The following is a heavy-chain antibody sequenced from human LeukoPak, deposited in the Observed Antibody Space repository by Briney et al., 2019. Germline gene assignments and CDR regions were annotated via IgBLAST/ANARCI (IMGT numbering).Heavy chain of an antibody. Sequence: PGGSLRLSCAASGFTFSSYGTHWVRQAPGKGLEWVAFIRYDGSNKYYADSVKGRFTISRDNSKNTLYLQMNSLRAEDTAVYYCAKMRFLEWLSYFDYWGQGTLVTVSS. D-gene: IGHD3-3*01. J-gene: IGHJ4*02. CDR1: GFTFSSYG. V-gene: IGHV3-30*02. CDR3: AKMRFLEWLSYFDY. CDR2: IRYDGSNK.